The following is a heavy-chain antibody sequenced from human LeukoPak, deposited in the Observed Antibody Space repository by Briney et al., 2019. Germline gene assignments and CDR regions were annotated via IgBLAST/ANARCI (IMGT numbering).Heavy chain of an antibody. Sequence: SVKVSCKASGYTFTSYAMQWVRQARGQRLEWIGWIVVGSGNTNYAQKFQERVTITRDMSTSTAYMELSSLRSEDTAVYYCAADLAHNYYDSSGYYCWGQGTLVTVSS. CDR2: IVVGSGNT. J-gene: IGHJ4*02. V-gene: IGHV1-58*02. D-gene: IGHD3-22*01. CDR1: GYTFTSYA. CDR3: AADLAHNYYDSSGYYC.